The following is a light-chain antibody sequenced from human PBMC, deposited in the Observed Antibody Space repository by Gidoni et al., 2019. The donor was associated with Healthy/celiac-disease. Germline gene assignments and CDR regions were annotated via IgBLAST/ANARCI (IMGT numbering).Light chain of an antibody. V-gene: IGLV3-21*04. CDR1: NSGSKS. Sequence: SYVLTQPPSVSVAPGKTATITWGGNNSGSKSVHWYQQKPGQSHVLVLYYDSDRPSGIPALFSCSNSGNTATLTISRVEAGDEADYYCQVWDSSSDHRGVFGGGTKLTVL. CDR3: QVWDSSSDHRGV. J-gene: IGLJ3*02. CDR2: YDS.